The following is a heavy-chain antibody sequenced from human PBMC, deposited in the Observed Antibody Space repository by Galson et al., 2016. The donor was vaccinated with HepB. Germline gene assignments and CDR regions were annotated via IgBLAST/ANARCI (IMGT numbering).Heavy chain of an antibody. D-gene: IGHD2-2*01. CDR2: IHSDGSTT. CDR1: GFTFSSYW. V-gene: IGHV3-74*01. J-gene: IGHJ4*02. CDR3: AKPIPSPGTWNFAS. Sequence: SLRLSCAASGFTFSSYWMQWVRQAPGKGLAWVSRIHSDGSTTSYADSVKGRFTISRDNSKNTLYLQMNSLRDEDTAVYYCAKPIPSPGTWNFASWGQGTLVSVSS.